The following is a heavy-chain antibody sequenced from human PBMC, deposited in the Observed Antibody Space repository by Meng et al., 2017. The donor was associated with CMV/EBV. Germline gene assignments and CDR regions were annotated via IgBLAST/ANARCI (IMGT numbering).Heavy chain of an antibody. J-gene: IGHJ5*02. V-gene: IGHV4-4*07. CDR1: GGSISSYY. CDR3: AREIVVVPAAIDNWFDP. Sequence: LQDSGPGLVKPSETLSLPCTVSGGSISSYYWSWIRQPAGKGLEWIGRIYTSGSTNYNPSLKSRVTKSVDTSKNQFSLKLSSVTAADTAVYYCAREIVVVPAAIDNWFDPRGQGTLVTVSS. D-gene: IGHD2-2*02. CDR2: IYTSGST.